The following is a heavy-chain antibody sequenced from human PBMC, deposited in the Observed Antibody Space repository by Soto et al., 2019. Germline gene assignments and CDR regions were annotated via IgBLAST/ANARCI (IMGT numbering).Heavy chain of an antibody. CDR1: GFTFSDTG. CDR3: TKDLYSSGWYKDLDH. J-gene: IGHJ4*02. Sequence: QVQLVESGGGVVQPGRSLRLSCVGSGFTFSDTGMHWVRQAPGKGLERVAMISHHGGSKQYKDAVRGRFTISRDNSENTVYLLLDRLRAEEMAVYFCTKDLYSSGWYKDLDHWGQGT. V-gene: IGHV3-30*18. CDR2: ISHHGGSK. D-gene: IGHD6-19*01.